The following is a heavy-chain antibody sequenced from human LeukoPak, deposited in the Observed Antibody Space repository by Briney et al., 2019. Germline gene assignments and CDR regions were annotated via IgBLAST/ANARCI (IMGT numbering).Heavy chain of an antibody. Sequence: GGSLRLSCAASGFTFSGCGMHWVRQDPGKGLEWVAFIWYDGRDKYYADSVKGRFTISRDNSKNTLYLQMNSLRAEDTAMYYCAKDPYSYGSYFDYWGQGTLVTVSS. D-gene: IGHD5-18*01. CDR1: GFTFSGCG. J-gene: IGHJ4*02. CDR3: AKDPYSYGSYFDY. CDR2: IWYDGRDK. V-gene: IGHV3-30*02.